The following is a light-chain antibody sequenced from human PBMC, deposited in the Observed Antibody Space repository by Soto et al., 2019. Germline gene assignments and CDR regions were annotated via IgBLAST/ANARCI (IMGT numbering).Light chain of an antibody. J-gene: IGLJ1*01. CDR3: AAWDDSLNGYV. CDR1: SSNIGSNT. CDR2: SNS. V-gene: IGLV1-44*01. Sequence: QSVLTQPPSASGAPGQRVPISCSGSSSNIGSNTVNWYQQLPGAAPKLRIYSNSQRPSGVPDRFSGSKSGTSASLAISGLQSEDEADYYCAAWDDSLNGYVFGTGTKVTVL.